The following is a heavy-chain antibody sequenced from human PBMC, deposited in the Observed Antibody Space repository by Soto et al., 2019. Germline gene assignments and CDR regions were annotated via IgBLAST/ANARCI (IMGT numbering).Heavy chain of an antibody. V-gene: IGHV1-69*13. D-gene: IGHD5-18*01. CDR2: IIPIFGTA. J-gene: IGHJ3*02. CDR1: GGTFSSYA. Sequence: RASVKVSCKASGGTFSSYAISWVRQAPGQGLEWMGGIIPIFGTANYAQKFQGRVTITADESTGTAYMELSSLRSEDTAVYYCARVRSDTAPAPFFDAFDIWGQGTMVTVSS. CDR3: ARVRSDTAPAPFFDAFDI.